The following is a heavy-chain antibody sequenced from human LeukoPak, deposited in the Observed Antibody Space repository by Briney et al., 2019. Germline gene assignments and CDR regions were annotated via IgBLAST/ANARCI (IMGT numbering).Heavy chain of an antibody. J-gene: IGHJ4*02. CDR2: ISSSGSTI. D-gene: IGHD6-19*01. CDR1: GFTFSSYS. V-gene: IGHV3-48*04. Sequence: GGSLRLSCAASGFTFSSYSMNWVRQAPGKGLEWVSYISSSGSTIYYADSVKGRFTISRDNAKNSLYLQMNSLRAEDTAVYYCAREQHYSSGLDYWGQGTLVTVSS. CDR3: AREQHYSSGLDY.